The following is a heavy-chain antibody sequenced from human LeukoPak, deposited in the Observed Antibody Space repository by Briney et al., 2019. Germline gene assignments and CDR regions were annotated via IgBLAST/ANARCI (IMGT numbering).Heavy chain of an antibody. CDR3: ARSDYYYMDV. J-gene: IGHJ6*03. CDR1: GGSFSGYY. CDR2: INHSGST. V-gene: IGHV4-34*01. Sequence: SETLSLTCAVYGGSFSGYYWSWIRQPPGKGLEWIGEINHSGSTNYNPSLKSRVTISVDTSKNQFSLKLSSVTAADTAVYYCARSDYYYMDVWGKGTTVTVSS.